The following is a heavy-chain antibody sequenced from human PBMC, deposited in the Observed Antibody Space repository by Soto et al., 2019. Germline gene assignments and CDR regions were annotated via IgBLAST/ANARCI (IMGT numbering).Heavy chain of an antibody. CDR2: IYYSGST. Sequence: SETLSLTCTVSGGSISSYYWSWIRQPPGKGLEWIGYIYYSGSTNYNPSLKSRVTISVDTSKNQFSLKLSSVTAADTAVYYCAIVGTRDNYYHYLKAVQGRGTSVTGSS. J-gene: IGHJ6*02. CDR1: GGSISSYY. V-gene: IGHV4-59*01. D-gene: IGHD1-1*01. CDR3: AIVGTRDNYYHYLKAV.